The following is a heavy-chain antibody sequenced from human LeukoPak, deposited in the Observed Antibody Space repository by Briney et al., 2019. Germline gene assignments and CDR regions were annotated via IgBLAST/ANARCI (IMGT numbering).Heavy chain of an antibody. CDR1: GFTFDDYA. CDR3: AKDGLRYCGGDCYTDY. Sequence: GGSLRLSCAASGFTFDDYAMHWVRQAPGKGLEWVSLSWDGGSTYYADSVKGRFTISRDNSKNSLYLQMNSLRAEDTALYYRAKDGLRYCGGDCYTDYWGQGTLVTVSS. V-gene: IGHV3-43D*03. D-gene: IGHD2-21*02. CDR2: SWDGGST. J-gene: IGHJ4*02.